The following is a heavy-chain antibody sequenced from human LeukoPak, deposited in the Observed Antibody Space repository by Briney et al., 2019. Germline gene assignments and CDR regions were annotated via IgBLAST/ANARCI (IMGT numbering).Heavy chain of an antibody. CDR3: AKDDYYDSSGYHY. CDR1: GFTFSSYA. D-gene: IGHD3-22*01. Sequence: GGSLRLSCAASGFTFSSYAMSWVRQAPGKGLEWVSAISGSGGSTYYADSVKGRFTISTDNSKNTLYLQMNSLRAEDTAVYYCAKDDYYDSSGYHYWGQGTLVTVSS. CDR2: ISGSGGST. J-gene: IGHJ4*02. V-gene: IGHV3-23*01.